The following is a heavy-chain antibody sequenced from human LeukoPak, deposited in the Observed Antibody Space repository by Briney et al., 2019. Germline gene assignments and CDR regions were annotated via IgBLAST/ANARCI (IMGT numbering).Heavy chain of an antibody. CDR2: ISSSSYI. J-gene: IGHJ3*02. D-gene: IGHD2-2*01. V-gene: IGHV3-21*01. CDR3: ARDQCSSTSCYGPDAFDI. Sequence: PGGSLRLSCAASGFTFSTYSMNWVRQAPGKGLEWVSSISSSSYIYYADSVKGRFTISRDNAKNSLYLQMNSLRAKDTAVYYCARDQCSSTSCYGPDAFDIWGQGTMVTVSS. CDR1: GFTFSTYS.